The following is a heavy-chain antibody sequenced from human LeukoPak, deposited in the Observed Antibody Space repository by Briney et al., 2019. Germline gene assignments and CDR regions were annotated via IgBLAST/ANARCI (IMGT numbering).Heavy chain of an antibody. CDR2: IYYSGST. D-gene: IGHD5-18*01. V-gene: IGHV4-39*01. CDR3: AXRGYSPYDAFDI. Sequence: PSETLSLTCTVSGGSISSSSYYWGWIRQPPGKGLEWIGSIYYSGSTYYNPSLKSRVTISVDTSKNQFSLKLSSVTAADTALYYCAXRGYSPYDAFDIWGQGTMVTVSS. J-gene: IGHJ3*02. CDR1: GGSISSSSYY.